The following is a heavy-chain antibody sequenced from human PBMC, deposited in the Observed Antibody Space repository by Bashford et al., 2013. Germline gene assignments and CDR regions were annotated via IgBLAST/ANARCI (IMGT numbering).Heavy chain of an antibody. J-gene: IGHJ5*02. Sequence: TLSLTCAVYGGSFSGYYWKLDPPVPRKGWSGLGASPIVGPTITNPVPQESSHRIPLTRRGTQFSLKLTSVTAADTAEYFCARCLALVSTGFDPWGQGTLVTVSS. CDR1: GGSFSGYY. D-gene: IGHD5/OR15-5a*01. CDR3: ARCLALVSTGFDP. CDR2: SPIVGPT. V-gene: IGHV4-34*01.